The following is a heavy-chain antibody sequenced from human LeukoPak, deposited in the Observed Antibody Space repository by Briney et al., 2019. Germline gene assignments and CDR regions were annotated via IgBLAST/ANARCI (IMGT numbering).Heavy chain of an antibody. J-gene: IGHJ5*02. CDR2: IYYSGST. D-gene: IGHD5/OR15-5a*01. Sequence: PSQTLSLTCTVSGGSISSYYWSWIRQPPGKGLEWIGYIYYSGSTNYNPSLKSRVTISVDTSKNQFSLKLSSVTAADTAVYYCARGGVSRFDPWGQGTLVTVSS. CDR3: ARGGVSRFDP. CDR1: GGSISSYY. V-gene: IGHV4-59*01.